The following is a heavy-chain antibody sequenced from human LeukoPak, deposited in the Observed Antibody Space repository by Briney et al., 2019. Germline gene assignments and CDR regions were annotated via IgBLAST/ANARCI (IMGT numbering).Heavy chain of an antibody. CDR3: ARGPSGSYSYYMDV. J-gene: IGHJ6*03. CDR1: GYTFTSYD. D-gene: IGHD1-26*01. V-gene: IGHV1-8*03. CDR2: MNPNSGNT. Sequence: ASVKVSCKASGYTFTSYDINWVRQATGQGLEWMGWMNPNSGNTGYAQKFQGRVTITRNTSISTAYMELSSLRSEDTAVYYCARGPSGSYSYYMDVWGKGTTVTVSS.